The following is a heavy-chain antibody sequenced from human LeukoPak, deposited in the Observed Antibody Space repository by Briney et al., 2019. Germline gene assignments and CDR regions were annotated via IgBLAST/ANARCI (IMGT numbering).Heavy chain of an antibody. CDR2: IIPIFGTA. J-gene: IGHJ4*02. CDR1: GGTFSSYA. V-gene: IGHV1-69*06. Sequence: ASVKVSCKASGGTFSSYAISWVRQAPGQGLEWMGGIIPIFGTANYAQRFQGRVTITADKSTSTAYMELSSLRSEDTAVYYCAKVGIGGGSCFDYWGQGTLVTVSS. D-gene: IGHD2-15*01. CDR3: AKVGIGGGSCFDY.